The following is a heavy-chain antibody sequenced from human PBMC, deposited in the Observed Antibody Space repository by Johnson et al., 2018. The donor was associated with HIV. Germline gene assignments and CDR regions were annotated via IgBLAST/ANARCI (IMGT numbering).Heavy chain of an antibody. V-gene: IGHV3-30*03. CDR1: GITVSSNY. Sequence: QEQLVESGGDLVQPGGSLRLSCAASGITVSSNYMTWVRQAPGKGLEWVTLIPYHGSDTYYADSVQGRFTISRDNSRSMVYLEMNSLRTEDTAGYYCARGLKGAFDIRGQGTRVTVSA. CDR3: ARGLKGAFDI. D-gene: IGHD2-8*01. J-gene: IGHJ3*02. CDR2: IPYHGSDT.